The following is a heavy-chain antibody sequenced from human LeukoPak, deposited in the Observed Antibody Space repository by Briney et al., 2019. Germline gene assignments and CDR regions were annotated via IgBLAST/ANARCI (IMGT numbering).Heavy chain of an antibody. D-gene: IGHD1-26*01. CDR1: ALAFSDHG. V-gene: IGHV3-30*03. CDR2: ISHDGSNK. Sequence: PGGSLRLSCAASALAFSDHGMHWVRQAPGKGLEWVAVISHDGSNKYYADSVKGRFTISRDNSKNTLYLQMNSLRDEDTAVYYCARVLLGPFDYWGQGTLVTVSS. J-gene: IGHJ4*02. CDR3: ARVLLGPFDY.